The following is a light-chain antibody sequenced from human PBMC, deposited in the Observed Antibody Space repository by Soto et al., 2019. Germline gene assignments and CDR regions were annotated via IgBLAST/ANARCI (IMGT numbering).Light chain of an antibody. CDR3: KQYNAWPHMYP. J-gene: IGKJ2*01. Sequence: EILMTHSPATLSMSPGERATLSCRATQNVNSNLAWYQHRPGQAPRLLIYGASIRPTGIPARFSGSGSGTEFTLTIDSLQSEDVAVYYCKQYNAWPHMYPFGQGNKLE. CDR1: QNVNSN. V-gene: IGKV3-15*01. CDR2: GAS.